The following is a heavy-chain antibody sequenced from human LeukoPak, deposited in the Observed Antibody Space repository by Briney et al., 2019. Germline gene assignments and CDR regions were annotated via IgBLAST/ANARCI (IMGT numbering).Heavy chain of an antibody. CDR3: AAQSQYCSSTSCYPAPYYFDY. CDR1: GGSFSGYH. Sequence: SETLSLTCAVYGGSFSGYHWSWIRQPPGKGLEWIGEINHSGSTNYNPSLKSRVTISVDTSKNQFSLKLSSVTAADTAVYYCAAQSQYCSSTSCYPAPYYFDYWGQGTLVTVSS. V-gene: IGHV4-34*01. J-gene: IGHJ4*02. D-gene: IGHD2-2*01. CDR2: INHSGST.